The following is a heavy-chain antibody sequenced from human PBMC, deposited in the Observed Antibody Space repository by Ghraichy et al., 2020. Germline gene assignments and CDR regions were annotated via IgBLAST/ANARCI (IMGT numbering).Heavy chain of an antibody. D-gene: IGHD3-10*02. J-gene: IGHJ5*02. CDR2: IYYSGST. CDR1: GGSISSYY. CDR3: ARLFGGDWFYP. V-gene: IGHV4-59*08. Sequence: SETLSLTCTVSGGSISSYYWSWIRQPPGKGLEWIGYIYYSGSTNYNPSLKSRVTISVDTSKNQFSLKLSSVTAADTAVYYCARLFGGDWFYPWGQGTLVTVSS.